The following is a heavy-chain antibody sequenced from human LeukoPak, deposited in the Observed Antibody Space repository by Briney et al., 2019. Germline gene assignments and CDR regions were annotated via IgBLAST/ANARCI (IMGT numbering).Heavy chain of an antibody. J-gene: IGHJ4*02. Sequence: NPSETLSLTCTVSGGSISSSSYYWGWIRQPPGKGLEWIGEINHSGSTNYNPSLKSRVTISVDTSKNQFSLKLSSVAAADTAVYYCARGVRRAARRPFDYWGQGTLVTVSS. D-gene: IGHD3-16*02. CDR3: ARGVRRAARRPFDY. CDR2: INHSGST. V-gene: IGHV4-39*07. CDR1: GGSISSSSYY.